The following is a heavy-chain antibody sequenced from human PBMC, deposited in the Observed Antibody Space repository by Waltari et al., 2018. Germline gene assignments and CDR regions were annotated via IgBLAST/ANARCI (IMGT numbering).Heavy chain of an antibody. V-gene: IGHV3-23*01. D-gene: IGHD2-8*01. J-gene: IGHJ4*02. CDR1: GVTFNNFA. CDR2: ISGSGGTT. CDR3: AKDRCTDGQCYTYFDY. Sequence: EVELLESGGGLVQPGGTCRRPCAASGVTFNNFAVGGVRQAPGKGLEWVSAISGSGGTTYYADSVKGRFTISRDNSRNVLYLQMNTLSAEDTAVYYCAKDRCTDGQCYTYFDYWGQGALITVSS.